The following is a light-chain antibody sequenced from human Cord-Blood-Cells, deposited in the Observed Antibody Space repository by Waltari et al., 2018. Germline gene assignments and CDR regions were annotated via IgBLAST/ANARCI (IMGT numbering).Light chain of an antibody. V-gene: IGLV2-14*01. CDR2: DVS. J-gene: IGLJ3*02. Sequence: QSALTQPASVSGSPGQSITISCTGPSSDVGGYNYVSCYQQHPGKAPKLMIYDVSNRPSGVSNRFSGSKSGNTASLTISELQAEDEADYYCSSYTSSSTLWVFGGGTKLTVL. CDR3: SSYTSSSTLWV. CDR1: SSDVGGYNY.